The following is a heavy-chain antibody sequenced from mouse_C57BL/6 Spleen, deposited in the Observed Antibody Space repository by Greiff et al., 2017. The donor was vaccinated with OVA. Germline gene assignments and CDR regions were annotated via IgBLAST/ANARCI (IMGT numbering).Heavy chain of an antibody. CDR3: ARWGSSYEGYAMDY. V-gene: IGHV1-52*01. D-gene: IGHD1-1*01. Sequence: QVQLQQPGAELVRPGSSVKLSCKASGYTFTSYWMHWVKQRPIQGLEWIGNIDPSDSETHYNQKFKDKATLTVDKSSSTAYMQLSSLTSEDSAVYYCARWGSSYEGYAMDYWGQGTSVTVSS. CDR1: GYTFTSYW. CDR2: IDPSDSET. J-gene: IGHJ4*01.